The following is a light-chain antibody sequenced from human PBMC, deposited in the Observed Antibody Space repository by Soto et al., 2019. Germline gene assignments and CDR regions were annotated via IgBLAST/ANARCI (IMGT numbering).Light chain of an antibody. V-gene: IGKV1-39*01. CDR2: AAS. CDR3: QQSDSTLHMYT. Sequence: DIQMTQSPSSLSASVGDRVTITCRASQSISSYLNWYQQKPGKAPKLLIYAASSLQSGVPSRFSGSGSGTDFTLTISSLQPEDFATYYCQQSDSTLHMYTFGQGTKLEIK. J-gene: IGKJ2*01. CDR1: QSISSY.